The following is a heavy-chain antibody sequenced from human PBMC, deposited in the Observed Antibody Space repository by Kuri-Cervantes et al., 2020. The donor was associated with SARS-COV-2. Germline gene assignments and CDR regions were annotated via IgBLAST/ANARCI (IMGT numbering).Heavy chain of an antibody. CDR3: ARDPYYYDSTVLDV. J-gene: IGHJ6*02. CDR2: IWYDGSNK. Sequence: GESLKISCAASGFTFSSYAMHWVRQAPGKGLEWVAVIWYDGSNKYYADSVKGRFTISRDNSKNTLYLQMNSLRAEDTAVYYCARDPYYYDSTVLDVWGQGTTVTVS. CDR1: GFTFSSYA. V-gene: IGHV3-33*08. D-gene: IGHD3-22*01.